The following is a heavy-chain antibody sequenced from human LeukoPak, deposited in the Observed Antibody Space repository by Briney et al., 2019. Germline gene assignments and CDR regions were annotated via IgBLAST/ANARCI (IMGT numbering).Heavy chain of an antibody. J-gene: IGHJ4*02. D-gene: IGHD4-17*01. Sequence: SETLSLTCSVPGDSMNGYYWSWIRQPPGKGLEWIGCIYYSGSTNYNPSLKSRVAISVDTSKNQFSLKLSSVTAADTAVYYCARGSGDYGDYGYFDYWGQGTLVTVSS. V-gene: IGHV4-59*01. CDR1: GDSMNGYY. CDR2: IYYSGST. CDR3: ARGSGDYGDYGYFDY.